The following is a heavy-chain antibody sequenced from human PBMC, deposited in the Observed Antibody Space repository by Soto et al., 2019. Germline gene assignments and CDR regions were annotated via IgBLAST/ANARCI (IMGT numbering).Heavy chain of an antibody. V-gene: IGHV4-4*02. J-gene: IGHJ6*02. D-gene: IGHD3-22*01. Sequence: SETLSLTCAVSGGSISSSNWWSWVRQPPGKGLEWIGEIYHSGSTNYNPSLKSRVTISVDKSKNQFSLKLSSVTAADTAVYYCARRYYYDSSGPYYYYYYGMDVWGQGTTVTVSS. CDR3: ARRYYYDSSGPYYYYYYGMDV. CDR1: GGSISSSNW. CDR2: IYHSGST.